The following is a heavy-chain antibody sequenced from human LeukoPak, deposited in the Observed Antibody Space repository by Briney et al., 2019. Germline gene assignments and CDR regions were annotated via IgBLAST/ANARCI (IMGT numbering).Heavy chain of an antibody. J-gene: IGHJ4*02. CDR1: GYTFTSYD. D-gene: IGHD3-3*01. V-gene: IGHV1-8*01. Sequence: ASVKVSCKASGYTFTSYDINWVRQATGQGLEWMGWMNPNSGNTGYAQKFQGRVTMTRNTSISTAYMELSSLRSEDTAVYYCARDSLYYDFWSGYYHFDYWGQGTLVTVSS. CDR3: ARDSLYYDFWSGYYHFDY. CDR2: MNPNSGNT.